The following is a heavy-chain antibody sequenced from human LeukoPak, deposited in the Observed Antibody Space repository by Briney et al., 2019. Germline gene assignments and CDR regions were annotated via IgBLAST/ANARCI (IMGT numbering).Heavy chain of an antibody. CDR3: ARGPYYDSWSGYYYYFDY. CDR1: GYTFTSYG. V-gene: IGHV1-18*01. J-gene: IGHJ4*02. D-gene: IGHD3-3*01. CDR2: ISAYNGNT. Sequence: ASVKVSCKASGYTFTSYGISWVRQAPGQGLEWMGWISAYNGNTNYAQKLQGRVTMTTDTSTSTAYMELRSLRSDDTAVYYCARGPYYDSWSGYYYYFDYWGQGTLVTVSS.